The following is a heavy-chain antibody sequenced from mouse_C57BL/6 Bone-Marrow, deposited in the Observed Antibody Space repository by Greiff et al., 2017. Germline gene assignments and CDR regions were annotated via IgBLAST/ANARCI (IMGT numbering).Heavy chain of an antibody. CDR2: IDPNRGGT. V-gene: IGHV1-72*01. CDR1: GYTFTSYW. CDR3: ARGDDPWFAY. D-gene: IGHD2-3*01. Sequence: QVQLQQPGAELVKPGASVKLSCKASGYTFTSYWMHWVTQRPGRGLAWIGRIDPNRGGTKYNEQFKSKATLTVDKPPSTAYMQRSSRTSEDSAGDYCARGDDPWFAYWGQGTLGTVSA. J-gene: IGHJ3*01.